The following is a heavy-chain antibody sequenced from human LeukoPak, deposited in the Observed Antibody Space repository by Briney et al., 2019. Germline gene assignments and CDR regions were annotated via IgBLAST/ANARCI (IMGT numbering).Heavy chain of an antibody. Sequence: QPGRSLRLSCAASGFTYSSYGMHWVRQAPGRGLEWVAVIWNDGSHKYYADSAKGRVTISRDNSKNTLYLQMNSLRAEDTAVYYCARLIYADYGDGDYFDYWGQGTLVTVSS. CDR3: ARLIYADYGDGDYFDY. V-gene: IGHV3-33*01. CDR1: GFTYSSYG. J-gene: IGHJ4*02. CDR2: IWNDGSHK. D-gene: IGHD4-17*01.